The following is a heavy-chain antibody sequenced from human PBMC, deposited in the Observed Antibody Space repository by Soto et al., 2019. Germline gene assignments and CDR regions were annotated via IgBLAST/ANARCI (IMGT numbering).Heavy chain of an antibody. CDR3: AKDRRAGGNSAFYFDF. D-gene: IGHD3-16*01. V-gene: IGHV3-23*01. Sequence: GGSLRLSCAASGFKFSSYAMSWVRQAPGKGLEWVSLISATGGGTYYADSVKGRFTISRDNSDNTLYLQVHSLRAEDTAVYYCAKDRRAGGNSAFYFDFWGQGSEVTVSS. CDR2: ISATGGGT. CDR1: GFKFSSYA. J-gene: IGHJ5*01.